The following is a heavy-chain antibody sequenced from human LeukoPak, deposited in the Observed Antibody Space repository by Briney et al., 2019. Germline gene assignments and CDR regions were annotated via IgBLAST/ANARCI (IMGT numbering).Heavy chain of an antibody. V-gene: IGHV3-21*01. J-gene: IGHJ4*02. D-gene: IGHD5-18*01. Sequence: GGSLRLSCAASVFTFSPYTLNWARRPPGRGLEGVSSINPSSSYIYYAESVKGRFTSSRDNAKNSLYLQMNSLRAEDTAVYYCARVVEGHTYYFDCWDQGTLVTVSS. CDR1: VFTFSPYT. CDR3: ARVVEGHTYYFDC. CDR2: INPSSSYI.